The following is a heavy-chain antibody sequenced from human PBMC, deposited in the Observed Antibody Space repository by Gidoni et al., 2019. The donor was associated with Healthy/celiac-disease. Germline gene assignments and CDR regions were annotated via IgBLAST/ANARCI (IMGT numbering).Heavy chain of an antibody. CDR2: IKSDGSST. CDR3: ARDGGPSDWFDP. D-gene: IGHD3-16*01. V-gene: IGHV3-74*01. J-gene: IGHJ5*02. Sequence: EVQLVESGGGVVQPGGSLRLSCAASVFTFSSYWMHGVRQATGKGLVWVSRIKSDGSSTSYADSVKGRFTISRDNAKNTLYLQMNSLSAEDTAVYYCARDGGPSDWFDPWGQGTLVTVSS. CDR1: VFTFSSYW.